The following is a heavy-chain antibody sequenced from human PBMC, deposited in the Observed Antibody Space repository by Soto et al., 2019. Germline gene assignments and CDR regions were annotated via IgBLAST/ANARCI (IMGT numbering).Heavy chain of an antibody. J-gene: IGHJ6*02. CDR2: IYPGDSDA. D-gene: IGHD1-7*01. V-gene: IGHV5-51*01. CDR3: ARNTRITGTTNYYGMDV. Sequence: GESLKISCKGSGYTFPSYWIGWVRQMPGKGLEWMGIIYPGDSDARYSPSFQGQVTISADKSISTAYLQWSSLKASDTAMYYCARNTRITGTTNYYGMDVWGQGTTVTVSS. CDR1: GYTFPSYW.